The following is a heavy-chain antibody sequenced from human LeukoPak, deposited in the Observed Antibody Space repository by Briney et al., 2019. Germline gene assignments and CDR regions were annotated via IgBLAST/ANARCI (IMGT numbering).Heavy chain of an antibody. D-gene: IGHD5-18*01. Sequence: SETLSLTCTVSGGSISSSSYYWGWIRQPPGKGLEWIGSIYYSGSTYYNPSLKSRVTISVDMSKKQFSLKVSSVTAADTAVYYCARPHRGYSYGFDYWGQGTLVTVS. CDR2: IYYSGST. J-gene: IGHJ4*02. CDR1: GGSISSSSYY. V-gene: IGHV4-39*01. CDR3: ARPHRGYSYGFDY.